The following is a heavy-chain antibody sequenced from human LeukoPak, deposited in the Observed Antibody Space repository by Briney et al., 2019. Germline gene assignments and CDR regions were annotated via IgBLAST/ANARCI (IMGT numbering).Heavy chain of an antibody. D-gene: IGHD2-21*02. CDR1: GFNFRSYG. J-gene: IGHJ6*02. V-gene: IGHV3-30*18. CDR2: ISYEGSKK. Sequence: QTGGSLRLSCAASGFNFRSYGMHWVRQAPGKGLEWVAVISYEGSKKYYADSVKGRFTISRDNSKNTLYLQMNSLRAEDTARYYCAKEGCGVDCYYYYGMDVWGQGTTVTVSS. CDR3: AKEGCGVDCYYYYGMDV.